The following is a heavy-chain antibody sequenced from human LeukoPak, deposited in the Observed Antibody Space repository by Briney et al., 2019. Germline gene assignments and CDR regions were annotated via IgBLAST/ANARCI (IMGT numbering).Heavy chain of an antibody. J-gene: IGHJ4*02. D-gene: IGHD1-1*01. CDR1: GFTFSSYG. CDR2: IWYGGSNK. Sequence: GRSLRLSCAASGFTFSSYGMHWVRQAPGKGLEWVAVIWYGGSNKYYADSVKGRFTISRDNSKNTLYLQMNSLRAEDTAVYYCAKGTHTGWYNWNDALDYWGQGTLVTVSS. CDR3: AKGTHTGWYNWNDALDY. V-gene: IGHV3-30*18.